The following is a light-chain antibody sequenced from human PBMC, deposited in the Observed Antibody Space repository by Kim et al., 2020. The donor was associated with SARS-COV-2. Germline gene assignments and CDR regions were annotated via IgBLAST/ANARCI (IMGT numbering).Light chain of an antibody. CDR3: LQYGSSPWT. CDR2: GAS. CDR1: QSISISH. J-gene: IGKJ1*01. Sequence: APGARVTLSCRASQSISISHLAWFQQKPGQAPRLLIYGASSRATGIPDRFSGSVSGTDFTLTISRLEPEDFAVYYCLQYGSSPWTFGQGTKVDIK. V-gene: IGKV3-20*01.